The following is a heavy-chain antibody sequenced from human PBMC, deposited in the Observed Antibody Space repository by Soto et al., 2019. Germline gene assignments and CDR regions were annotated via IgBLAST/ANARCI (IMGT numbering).Heavy chain of an antibody. D-gene: IGHD2-15*01. CDR3: ARLLAATEIVTVTQNSLFDY. CDR2: INPSGGST. V-gene: IGHV1-46*01. J-gene: IGHJ4*02. CDR1: GYAFTSYY. Sequence: GASVKVSCKASGYAFTSYYMHWVRQAPGQGLEWMGIINPSGGSTSYAQKFQGRITMTRDTSTSTVYMELSSLRSEDTAVYYCARLLAATEIVTVTQNSLFDYWGQGTLVTVSS.